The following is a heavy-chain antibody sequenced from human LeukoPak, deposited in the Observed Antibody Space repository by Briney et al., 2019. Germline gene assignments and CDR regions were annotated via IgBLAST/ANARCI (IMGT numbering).Heavy chain of an antibody. D-gene: IGHD6-19*01. V-gene: IGHV3-30*18. Sequence: GGSLRLSCAASGFTFSSYGMHWVRQAPGKGLEWVAVISYDGSNKYYADSVKGRFTISRDNSKNTLYLQMNSLRAEDTAVYYCAKVDSSGWPFDYWGQGTLVTVSS. CDR2: ISYDGSNK. CDR3: AKVDSSGWPFDY. CDR1: GFTFSSYG. J-gene: IGHJ4*02.